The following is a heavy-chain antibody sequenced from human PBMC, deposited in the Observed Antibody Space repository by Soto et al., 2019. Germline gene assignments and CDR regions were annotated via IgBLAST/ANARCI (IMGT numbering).Heavy chain of an antibody. Sequence: VQLLESGGGLVQPGGSLRLSCAASGFTFSSYAMSWVRQAPGKGLEWVSAISGSGGSTYYADSVKGRFTISRDNSKNTLYLQMNSLRAEDTAVYYCAKDPGSGSYPPYYFDYWGQGTLVTVSS. J-gene: IGHJ4*02. CDR2: ISGSGGST. V-gene: IGHV3-23*01. CDR3: AKDPGSGSYPPYYFDY. D-gene: IGHD3-10*01. CDR1: GFTFSSYA.